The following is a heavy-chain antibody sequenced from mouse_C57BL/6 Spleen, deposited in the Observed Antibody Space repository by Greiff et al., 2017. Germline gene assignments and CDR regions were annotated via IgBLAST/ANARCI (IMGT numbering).Heavy chain of an antibody. CDR2: IYPGDGDT. CDR1: GYAFSSSW. Sequence: QVQLQQSGPELVKPGASVKISCKASGYAFSSSWMNWVKQRPGKGLEWIGRIYPGDGDTNYNGKFKGKATLTADKSSSTAYMQLSSLTSEDSAVYFCARSGYDYDGDYYAMDYWGQGTSVTVSS. V-gene: IGHV1-82*01. D-gene: IGHD2-4*01. J-gene: IGHJ4*01. CDR3: ARSGYDYDGDYYAMDY.